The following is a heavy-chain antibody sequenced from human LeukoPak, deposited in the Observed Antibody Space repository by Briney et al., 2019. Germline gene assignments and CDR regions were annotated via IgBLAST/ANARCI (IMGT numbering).Heavy chain of an antibody. CDR3: AKDRLRGYSGSQAYYYYYGMDV. Sequence: GGSLRLSCAASGFPFSNFAMSWVRQAPGKGLEWVSGISDSGSRTYYPDSVRGRFTISRDNSKNTLYLQMNSLRAEDTAVYYCAKDRLRGYSGSQAYYYYYGMDVWGQGTTVTVSS. J-gene: IGHJ6*02. CDR2: ISDSGSRT. V-gene: IGHV3-23*01. CDR1: GFPFSNFA. D-gene: IGHD5-12*01.